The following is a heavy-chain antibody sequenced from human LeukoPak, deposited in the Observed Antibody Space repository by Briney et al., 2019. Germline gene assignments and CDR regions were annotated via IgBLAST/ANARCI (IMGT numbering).Heavy chain of an antibody. Sequence: GASVKVSCKASGYTFTSYGISWVRQAPGQGLEWMGWISAYNGNTNYAQKLQGRVTMTTDTSTSTAYMELRSLRSDDTAVYYCARDSRSIVGATTFDYWGQGTLVTVSS. CDR3: ARDSRSIVGATTFDY. J-gene: IGHJ4*02. D-gene: IGHD1-26*01. CDR2: ISAYNGNT. V-gene: IGHV1-18*01. CDR1: GYTFTSYG.